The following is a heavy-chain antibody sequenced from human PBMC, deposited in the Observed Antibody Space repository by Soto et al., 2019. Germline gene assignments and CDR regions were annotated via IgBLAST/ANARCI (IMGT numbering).Heavy chain of an antibody. CDR2: IYYSGST. CDR3: ARHVSSSWRYYYDSSGYYPFDY. D-gene: IGHD3-22*01. J-gene: IGHJ4*02. Sequence: PSETLSLTCTVSGGSISSSSYYWGWIRQPPGKGLEWIGSIYYSGSTYYNPSLKSRVTISVDTSKNQFSLKLSSVTAADTAVYYCARHVSSSWRYYYDSSGYYPFDYWGQGTLVTVSS. CDR1: GGSISSSSYY. V-gene: IGHV4-39*01.